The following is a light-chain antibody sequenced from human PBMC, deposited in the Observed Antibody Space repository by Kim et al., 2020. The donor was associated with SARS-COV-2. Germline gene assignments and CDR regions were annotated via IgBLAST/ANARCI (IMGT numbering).Light chain of an antibody. Sequence: SITISCTGTSSDVGGYNYVSWYQQHPGKAPKLMIYDVSNRPSGVSNRFSGSKSGNTASLTISGLQAEDEADYYCSSYTSSSTLAVVFGGGTKLTVL. CDR3: SSYTSSSTLAVV. CDR2: DVS. CDR1: SSDVGGYNY. J-gene: IGLJ2*01. V-gene: IGLV2-14*03.